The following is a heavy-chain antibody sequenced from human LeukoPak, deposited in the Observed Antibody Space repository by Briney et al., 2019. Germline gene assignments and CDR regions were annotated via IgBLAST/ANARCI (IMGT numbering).Heavy chain of an antibody. D-gene: IGHD4/OR15-4a*01. CDR3: AKGPAKGSPYYFDY. CDR1: GFTFDDYG. J-gene: IGHJ4*02. V-gene: IGHV3-20*04. Sequence: GGSLRLSCAVSGFTFDDYGMSWVRQAPGKGLEWVSGINWNGGSTGYVDSVKGRFTISRDNAKNSLHLQMNSLRAEDTALYYCAKGPAKGSPYYFDYWGQGTLVTVSS. CDR2: INWNGGST.